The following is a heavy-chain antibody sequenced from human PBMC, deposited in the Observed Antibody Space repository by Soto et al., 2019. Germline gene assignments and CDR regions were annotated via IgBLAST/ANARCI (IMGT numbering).Heavy chain of an antibody. Sequence: QVQLQESGPGLVKPSETLSLTCGVSGDSISSNNWWHWVRQSPGKGLEWIGEIHHGGTTIYNPSLKRRVAISVDKSKNQFSLKLNSVTAADTAVYYCARVRQYCSATSCYLDPWGRGTLVTVSS. CDR1: GDSISSNNW. D-gene: IGHD2-2*01. CDR2: IHHGGTT. CDR3: ARVRQYCSATSCYLDP. V-gene: IGHV4-4*02. J-gene: IGHJ5*02.